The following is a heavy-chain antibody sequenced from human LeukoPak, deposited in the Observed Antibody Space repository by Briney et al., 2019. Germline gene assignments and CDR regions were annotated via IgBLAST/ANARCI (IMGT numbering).Heavy chain of an antibody. Sequence: SETLSLTCAVYGGSFSVYYWSWIRQPPGKGLEWIGYIYYSGSTYYNPSLKSRVTISVDTSKNQFSLKLSSVTAADTAVYYCARDRIVGATGGFDYWGQGTLVTVSS. CDR3: ARDRIVGATGGFDY. D-gene: IGHD1-26*01. CDR2: IYYSGST. CDR1: GGSFSVYY. J-gene: IGHJ4*02. V-gene: IGHV4-30-4*08.